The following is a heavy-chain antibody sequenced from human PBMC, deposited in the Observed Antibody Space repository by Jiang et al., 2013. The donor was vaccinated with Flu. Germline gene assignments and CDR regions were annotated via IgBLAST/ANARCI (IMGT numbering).Heavy chain of an antibody. V-gene: IGHV4-39*07. CDR1: VAPSVVVITS. D-gene: IGHD3-10*01. Sequence: KPSETLSLTCTVSVAPSVVVITSGAGSASPQEGLEWIGSIYYSGDTYYNPSLESRVIISVDTSKRQFSLKLTSVTAADTAMYYCARDWGSYYYGSGSYYQALMLDYWGQGTLVTVSA. CDR3: ARDWGSYYYGSGSYYQALMLDY. J-gene: IGHJ4*02. CDR2: IYYSGDT.